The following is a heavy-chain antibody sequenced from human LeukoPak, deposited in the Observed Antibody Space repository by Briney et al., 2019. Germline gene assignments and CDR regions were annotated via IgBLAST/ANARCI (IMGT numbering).Heavy chain of an antibody. CDR3: ARSMVYGYCSGGSCYAMGY. D-gene: IGHD2-15*01. CDR2: INPNSGGT. CDR1: GYTFTGYY. J-gene: IGHJ4*02. V-gene: IGHV1-2*02. Sequence: ASVKVSCKASGYTFTGYYMHWVRQAPGQGLEGMGWINPNSGGTNYAQKFQGRVTMTRDTSISTAYMELSRLRSDDTAVYYCARSMVYGYCSGGSCYAMGYWGQGTLVTVSS.